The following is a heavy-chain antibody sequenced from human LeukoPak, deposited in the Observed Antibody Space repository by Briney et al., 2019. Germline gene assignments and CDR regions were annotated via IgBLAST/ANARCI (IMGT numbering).Heavy chain of an antibody. Sequence: PGGSLRLSCAASGFTFSSYSMNWVRQAPGKGLEWVSYISSSSSTIYYADSVKGRFTISRDNAKNSLYLQMNSLRAEDTAVYYCASPPSPYGYNFGTFDYWGQGTLVTVSS. CDR1: GFTFSSYS. D-gene: IGHD5-24*01. CDR3: ASPPSPYGYNFGTFDY. J-gene: IGHJ4*02. V-gene: IGHV3-48*04. CDR2: ISSSSSTI.